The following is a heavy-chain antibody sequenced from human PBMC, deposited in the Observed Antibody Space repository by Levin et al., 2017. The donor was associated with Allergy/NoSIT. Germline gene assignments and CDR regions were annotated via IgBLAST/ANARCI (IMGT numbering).Heavy chain of an antibody. CDR3: AKDRNRMRLVVTAIDV. V-gene: IGHV3-23*01. CDR2: ISGSGGST. CDR1: GFSFNSYG. D-gene: IGHD2-21*02. J-gene: IGHJ4*02. Sequence: GGSLRLSCAASGFSFNSYGMSWVRQAPGKGLEWVSVISGSGGSTYYADSVKGRFTISRDNSKNTLYLHMDSLSAEDTAVYYCAKDRNRMRLVVTAIDVWGQGTLVTVSS.